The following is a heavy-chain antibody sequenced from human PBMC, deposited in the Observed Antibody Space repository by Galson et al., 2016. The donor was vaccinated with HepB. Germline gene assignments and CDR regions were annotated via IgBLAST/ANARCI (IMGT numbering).Heavy chain of an antibody. CDR2: TNPTGGST. V-gene: IGHV1-46*01. CDR1: GYTFTDYY. CDR3: VADTPLVYSNTPPIVSHTSTGTVHMDLSNLRSEDTAVYYCARDATLVISNTPPIVVPGYYFDY. D-gene: IGHD3-10*01. J-gene: IGHJ4*02. Sequence: SVKVSCKASGYTFTDYYIHWVRQAPGQGLEWIGITNPTGGSTNYAQKFLGRVSLTRDTSPGPVHMDLSNLRSEDPAVHYFVADTPLVYSNTPPIVSHTSTGTVHMDLSNLRSEDTAVYYCARDATLVISNTPPIVVPGYYFDYWGQGTLVTVSS.